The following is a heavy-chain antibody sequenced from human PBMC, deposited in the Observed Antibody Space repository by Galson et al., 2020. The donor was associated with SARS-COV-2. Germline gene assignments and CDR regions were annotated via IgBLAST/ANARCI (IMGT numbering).Heavy chain of an antibody. CDR3: ARDGQESSGWAFDY. V-gene: IGHV3-33*01. CDR2: ILIDGSDK. CDR1: GITSSSHA. D-gene: IGHD6-19*01. Sequence: GSSLKTSCAASGITSSSHAIHLLRQAPEKVLEWVAHILIDGSDKYYGDSVKGLFTISRNSTKNIVHLQMNNLSADDTAVYYCARDGQESSGWAFDYWGQGTLVTVSS. J-gene: IGHJ4*02.